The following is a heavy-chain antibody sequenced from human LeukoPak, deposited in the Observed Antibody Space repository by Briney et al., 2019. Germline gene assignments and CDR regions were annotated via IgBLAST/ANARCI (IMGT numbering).Heavy chain of an antibody. CDR2: ITPIFGEA. D-gene: IGHD5-12*01. Sequence: SVKVSCKVFGGTFSSYPISWVRQAPGQGLEWMGEITPIFGEAQNAEKFQGRVTITADEPTSTVYMELTSLRLDDTAMYYCARNSRVASTSGLNYWGQGTLVTVSS. J-gene: IGHJ4*02. V-gene: IGHV1-69*13. CDR1: GGTFSSYP. CDR3: ARNSRVASTSGLNY.